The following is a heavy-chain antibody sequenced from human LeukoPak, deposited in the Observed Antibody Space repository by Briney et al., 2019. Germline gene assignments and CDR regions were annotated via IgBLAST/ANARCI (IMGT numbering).Heavy chain of an antibody. CDR2: IRSKANTYAT. V-gene: IGHV3-73*01. CDR3: AKERDWFDP. D-gene: IGHD6-25*01. J-gene: IGHJ5*02. Sequence: GGSLKLSCAASGFTFSGSAMHWVRQASGKGLEWVGRIRSKANTYATAYAASVEGRFTISRDDSKNTAYLQLNSLKTEDTAVYYCAKERDWFDPWGQGTLVTVSS. CDR1: GFTFSGSA.